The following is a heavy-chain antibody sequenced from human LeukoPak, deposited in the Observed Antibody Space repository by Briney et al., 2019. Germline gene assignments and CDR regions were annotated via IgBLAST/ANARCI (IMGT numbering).Heavy chain of an antibody. D-gene: IGHD6-19*01. V-gene: IGHV3-33*01. CDR1: GFILSHYG. CDR2: TWYDGSKE. CDR3: ARDLHPSGWSDFDY. J-gene: IGHJ4*02. Sequence: GGSLRLSCAASGFILSHYGMHWVRQAPGKGLEGVAVTWYDGSKEYYADSVKGRFTISRDISKNTLYLQMNSLRAEDTAVYYCARDLHPSGWSDFDYWGQGTLVTVSS.